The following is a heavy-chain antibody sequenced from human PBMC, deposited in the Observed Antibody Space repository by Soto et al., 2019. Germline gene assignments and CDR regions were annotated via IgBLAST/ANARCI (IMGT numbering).Heavy chain of an antibody. CDR2: IDVGTGNT. D-gene: IGHD2-2*01. V-gene: IGHV1-3*01. Sequence: QVQLVQSGAEVRKPGASVKVSCKASGYTFNDYPMHWVRQAPGQRPEWMGWIDVGTGNTKYSQKFQDRLTITRDTSASTAYMELSSLRSEDTAVYYCARRGPCIVTSCYPPSGPIQNWYFDLWGRGTLVTVSS. J-gene: IGHJ2*01. CDR1: GYTFNDYP. CDR3: ARRGPCIVTSCYPPSGPIQNWYFDL.